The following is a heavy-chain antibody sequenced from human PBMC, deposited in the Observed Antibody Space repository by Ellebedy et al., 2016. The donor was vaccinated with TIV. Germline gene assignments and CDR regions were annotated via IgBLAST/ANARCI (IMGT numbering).Heavy chain of an antibody. CDR1: GGSITDYY. D-gene: IGHD2-15*01. J-gene: IGHJ4*02. Sequence: SETLSLTCTVSGGSITDYYWSWIRQSPGKGLEWIGFFYYSGSTNYNPSLKSRVAISVDTSKNQFSLKLTSVAAADTAVYYCARTTLHCNGGGCSPFSDYWGQGTLVTVSS. CDR3: ARTTLHCNGGGCSPFSDY. V-gene: IGHV4-59*01. CDR2: FYYSGST.